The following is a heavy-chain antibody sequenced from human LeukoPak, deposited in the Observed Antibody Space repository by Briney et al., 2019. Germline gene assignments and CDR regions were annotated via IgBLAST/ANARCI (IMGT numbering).Heavy chain of an antibody. V-gene: IGHV3-11*04. CDR1: GFTFSDYY. D-gene: IGHD2-2*01. J-gene: IGHJ6*03. Sequence: GGSLRLSCAASGFTFSDYYMSWIRQAPGKGLEWVSYISSSGSTIYYADSVKGRFTISRDNAKNSLYLQMNSLRAEDTAVYYCARLPAAPPYYMDVWGKGTTVTVSS. CDR3: ARLPAAPPYYMDV. CDR2: ISSSGSTI.